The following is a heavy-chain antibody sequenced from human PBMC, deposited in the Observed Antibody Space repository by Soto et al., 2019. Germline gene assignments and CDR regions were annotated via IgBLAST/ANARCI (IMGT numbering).Heavy chain of an antibody. CDR1: GGSISSGYY. CDR2: IYYSGNT. CDR3: ARDAPVALGVPNSMAV. J-gene: IGHJ6*02. Sequence: SETLSLTCTVSGGSISSGYYWSWIRQHPVKGLEWIGYIYYSGNTYYNPSLTSRVSISLDTSNSQFSRKWDAVTAAGTAVYYCARDAPVALGVPNSMAVGGQGSTVTVSS. D-gene: IGHD2-8*01. V-gene: IGHV4-31*03.